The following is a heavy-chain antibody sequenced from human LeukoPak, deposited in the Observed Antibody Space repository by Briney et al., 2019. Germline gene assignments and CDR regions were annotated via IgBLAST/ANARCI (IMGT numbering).Heavy chain of an antibody. CDR2: IISDSIYK. V-gene: IGHV3-21*01. CDR3: ATGGGEINGMDV. Sequence: GGSLRLSCAASGFTFSSYEMNWVRQAPGKGLEWVSFIISDSIYKYYADSVRGRFTISRDNAKNSLYLQMSSLRADDTAVYYCATGGGEINGMDVWGQGTSVTVSS. D-gene: IGHD3-16*01. J-gene: IGHJ6*02. CDR1: GFTFSSYE.